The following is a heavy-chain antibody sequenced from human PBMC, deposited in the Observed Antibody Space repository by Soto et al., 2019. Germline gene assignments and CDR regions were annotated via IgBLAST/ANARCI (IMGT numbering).Heavy chain of an antibody. D-gene: IGHD1-1*01. V-gene: IGHV1-2*02. J-gene: IGHJ4*02. CDR3: RVTGISEVEY. CDR2: INPANGDP. CDR1: GYTFSGFY. Sequence: QVQLVQSGAEVKKPGASVTVSFKASGYTFSGFYIRWVRQAPGQGLESMGWINPANGDPNYPQKLQGRVTITRDTSTSTAYMELSRLTSADTAVYYCRVTGISEVEYWGQATLVTVSS.